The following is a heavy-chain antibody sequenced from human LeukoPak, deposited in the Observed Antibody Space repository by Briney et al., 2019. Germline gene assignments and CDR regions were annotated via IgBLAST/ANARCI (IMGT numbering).Heavy chain of an antibody. Sequence: PGGSLRLSCAASGFTFDDYAMHWVRQAPGKGLEWVSGISWNSGSIGYADSVKGRFTISRDNAKNSLYLQMNSLRAEDTAVYYCAREYYDSSVGRGYYYYYMDVWGKGTTVTISS. CDR1: GFTFDDYA. CDR3: AREYYDSSVGRGYYYYYMDV. V-gene: IGHV3-9*01. D-gene: IGHD3-22*01. CDR2: ISWNSGSI. J-gene: IGHJ6*03.